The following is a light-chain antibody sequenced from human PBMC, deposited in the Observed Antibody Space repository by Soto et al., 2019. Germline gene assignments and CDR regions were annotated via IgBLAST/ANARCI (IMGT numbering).Light chain of an antibody. Sequence: DIQMTQSPSSVSASVGDRVTITCLASQSISTWLAWYQQKPGTAPNLLIFTASYLQTGVPSRFRGSGYGTEFTLTIASLQPDDSESYYCQQYNSFSKTFGRGTKVDIK. V-gene: IGKV1-12*01. CDR3: QQYNSFSKT. CDR2: TAS. CDR1: QSISTW. J-gene: IGKJ1*01.